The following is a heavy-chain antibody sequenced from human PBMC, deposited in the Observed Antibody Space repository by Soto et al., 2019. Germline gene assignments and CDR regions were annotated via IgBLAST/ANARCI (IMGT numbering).Heavy chain of an antibody. D-gene: IGHD2-15*01. CDR1: GGTFSSYA. CDR3: ARDAYHCSGGSCYSNWFDP. Sequence: QVQLVQSGAEVKKPGSSVKVSCKASGGTFSSYAISWVRQAPGQGLEWMGGIIPIFGTANYAQKFQGRVTITADESTSTAYTELSSLRSEDTAVYYCARDAYHCSGGSCYSNWFDPWGQGTLVTVSS. CDR2: IIPIFGTA. J-gene: IGHJ5*02. V-gene: IGHV1-69*12.